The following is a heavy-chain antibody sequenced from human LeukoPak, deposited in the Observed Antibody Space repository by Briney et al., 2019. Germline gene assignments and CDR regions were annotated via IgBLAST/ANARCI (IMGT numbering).Heavy chain of an antibody. CDR3: ARGGLNYYGSGSYYNWFDP. CDR2: INHSGST. J-gene: IGHJ5*02. CDR1: GGSFSGYY. D-gene: IGHD3-10*01. V-gene: IGHV4-34*01. Sequence: PSETLSLTCAVYGGSFSGYYWSWIRQPPGKGLEWIGEINHSGSTNYNPSLKSRVTISVDTSKHQFSLKLSSVTAAEMAVYYCARGGLNYYGSGSYYNWFDPWGQGTLVTVSS.